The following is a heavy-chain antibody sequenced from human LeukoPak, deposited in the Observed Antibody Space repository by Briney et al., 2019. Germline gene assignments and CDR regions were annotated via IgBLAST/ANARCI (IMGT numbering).Heavy chain of an antibody. CDR1: GGSISGYY. Sequence: SETLSLTCAVYGGSISGYYWSWIRQPPGKGLEWIGYIYYSGSTNYNPSLESRVTISVGTSKNQFSLKLRSVTAADTAVYYCARHFGSGTYPLEYWGQGTLVTVSS. D-gene: IGHD3-10*01. CDR2: IYYSGST. V-gene: IGHV4-59*08. J-gene: IGHJ4*02. CDR3: ARHFGSGTYPLEY.